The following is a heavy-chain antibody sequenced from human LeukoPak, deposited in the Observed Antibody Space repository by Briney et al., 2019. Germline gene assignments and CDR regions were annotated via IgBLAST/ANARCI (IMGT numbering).Heavy chain of an antibody. J-gene: IGHJ5*02. Sequence: PSETLSLTCTVSGGSISSYYWSWIRQPAGKGLEWIGRIYTSGSTNYNPSLKSRVTMSVDTSKNQFSLKLSSVTAADTAVNYCARDGGSGSYSLKWFDPWGQGTLVTVSS. CDR1: GGSISSYY. CDR2: IYTSGST. D-gene: IGHD1-26*01. CDR3: ARDGGSGSYSLKWFDP. V-gene: IGHV4-4*07.